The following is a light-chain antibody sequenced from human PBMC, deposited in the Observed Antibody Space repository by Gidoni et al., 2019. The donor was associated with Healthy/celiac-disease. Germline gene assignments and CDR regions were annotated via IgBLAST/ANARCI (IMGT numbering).Light chain of an antibody. J-gene: IGKJ1*01. CDR1: QSISSH. CDR2: AAS. Sequence: DIQMTQSPSSRSASVGDRVTITCRASQSISSHLNWYQQKPGKAPKLLIYAASRLQSGVPSRFSGSGSGTDFTLTSSMLQPEDFATYYCQQSYSTPRTFXQXTKVEIK. CDR3: QQSYSTPRT. V-gene: IGKV1-39*01.